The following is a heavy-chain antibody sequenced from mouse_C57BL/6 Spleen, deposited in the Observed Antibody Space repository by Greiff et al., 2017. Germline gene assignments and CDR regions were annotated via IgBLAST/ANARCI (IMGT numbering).Heavy chain of an antibody. CDR1: GFTFSSYG. J-gene: IGHJ3*01. CDR2: ISSGGSYT. Sequence: EVQGVESGGDLVKPGGSLKLSCAASGFTFSSYGMSWVRQTPDKRLEWVATISSGGSYTYYPDSVKGRFTISRDNAKNTLYLQMSSLKSEDTAMYYCARGGLRPAWFAYWGQGTLVTVSA. CDR3: ARGGLRPAWFAY. V-gene: IGHV5-6*01. D-gene: IGHD2-4*01.